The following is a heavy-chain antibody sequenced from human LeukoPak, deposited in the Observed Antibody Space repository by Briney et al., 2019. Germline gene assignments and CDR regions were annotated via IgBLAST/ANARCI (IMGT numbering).Heavy chain of an antibody. CDR1: GFTFSSYA. J-gene: IGHJ4*02. CDR2: ISYDGSNK. Sequence: PGRSLRLSCAASGFTFSSYAMHWVRQAPGKGLEWVAVISYDGSNKYYADSVKGRFTISRDNSKNTLYLQMNSLRAEDTAVYYCARDPAIAAAGTHTNLFDYWGQGTLVTVSS. D-gene: IGHD6-13*01. CDR3: ARDPAIAAAGTHTNLFDY. V-gene: IGHV3-30-3*01.